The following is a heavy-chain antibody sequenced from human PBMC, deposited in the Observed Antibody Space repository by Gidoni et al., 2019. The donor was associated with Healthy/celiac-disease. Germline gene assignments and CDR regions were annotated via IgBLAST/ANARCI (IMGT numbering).Heavy chain of an antibody. Sequence: QITLKESGPTLVKPTQTLTLTCTFSGFSFSPNGVGVGWIRQPPGKALEWLALIYCDDGKRFSPSLKSRLSITKDTSKNQVVLTMTNVDPVDTATYYCAKYLAGSHFDSWGQGTLVTVSS. J-gene: IGHJ5*01. CDR2: IYCDDGK. V-gene: IGHV2-5*02. CDR1: GFSFSPNGVG. CDR3: AKYLAGSHFDS. D-gene: IGHD2-2*02.